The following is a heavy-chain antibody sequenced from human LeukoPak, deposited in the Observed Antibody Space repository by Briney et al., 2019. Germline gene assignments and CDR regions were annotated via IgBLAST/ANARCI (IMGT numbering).Heavy chain of an antibody. D-gene: IGHD4-17*01. J-gene: IGHJ4*02. CDR3: ARLIPNDYGDLPDY. CDR1: GYTFASYG. CDR2: ISAYNGNT. Sequence: ASVKVSCKASGYTFASYGISWVRQAPGQGLEWMGWISAYNGNTNYAQKLQGRVTMTTDTSTSTAYMELRSLRSDDTAVYYCARLIPNDYGDLPDYWGQGTLVTVSS. V-gene: IGHV1-18*01.